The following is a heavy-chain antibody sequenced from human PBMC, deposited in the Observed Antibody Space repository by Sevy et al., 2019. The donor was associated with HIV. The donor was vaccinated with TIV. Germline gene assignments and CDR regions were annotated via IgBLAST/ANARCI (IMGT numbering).Heavy chain of an antibody. D-gene: IGHD3-16*02. J-gene: IGHJ4*02. CDR2: LSFGCGKI. CDR1: GFAFYDYS. Sequence: GGSLRLSCAASGFAFYDYSMSWIRQAPGKGLEWVATLSFGCGKINYADSVKGRFTISRDNSKNSFYLQMDNLRVEDTALYYGPREGYTRPHDYWRQGTRVTVFS. CDR3: PREGYTRPHDY. V-gene: IGHV3-23*01.